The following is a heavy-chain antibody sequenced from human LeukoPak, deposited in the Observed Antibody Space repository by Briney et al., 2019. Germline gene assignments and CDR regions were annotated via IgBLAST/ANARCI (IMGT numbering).Heavy chain of an antibody. CDR2: ITSSSSYI. CDR3: ARGPSGYHNT. V-gene: IGHV3-21*01. D-gene: IGHD5-12*01. CDR1: GFTFSSYS. Sequence: GGSLRLSCAASGFTFSSYSMNWVRQAPGKGLEWVSSITSSSSYIYYADSVKGRFTISRDNAKNSLYLQMNSLRAEDTAVYYCARGPSGYHNTGGQGTLVTVSS. J-gene: IGHJ4*02.